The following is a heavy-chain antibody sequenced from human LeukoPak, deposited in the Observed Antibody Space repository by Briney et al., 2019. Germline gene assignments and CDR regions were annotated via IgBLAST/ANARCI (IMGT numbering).Heavy chain of an antibody. CDR2: ISVSGNT. Sequence: GGSLRLSCAASGFTLSSYAMSWVRQGPGKGLEWVSAISVSGNTYHADSVKGRFTISRDSSKNTLYLQMNSLRAEDAAVYYCAKAPVTTCSGAYCYPFDYWGQGTLVTVSS. V-gene: IGHV3-23*01. D-gene: IGHD2-15*01. CDR1: GFTLSSYA. J-gene: IGHJ4*02. CDR3: AKAPVTTCSGAYCYPFDY.